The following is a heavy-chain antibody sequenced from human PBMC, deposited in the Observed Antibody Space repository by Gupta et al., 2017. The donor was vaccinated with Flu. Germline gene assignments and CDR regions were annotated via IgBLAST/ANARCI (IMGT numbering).Heavy chain of an antibody. D-gene: IGHD4-17*01. J-gene: IGHJ4*02. CDR1: FSSYE. CDR2: ISSSGSTI. Sequence: FSSYEMNWVRQAPGKGLEWVSYISSSGSTISSADSVKGRFTISRDNAKNSLYLQMNSLRAEDTAGYYCARGDEGYGDVGDYWGQGTRVTVS. CDR3: ARGDEGYGDVGDY. V-gene: IGHV3-48*03.